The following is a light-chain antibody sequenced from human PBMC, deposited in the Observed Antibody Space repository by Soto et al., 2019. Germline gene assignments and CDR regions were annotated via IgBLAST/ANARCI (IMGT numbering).Light chain of an antibody. CDR2: DAS. J-gene: IGKJ5*01. CDR3: QQYENLPT. V-gene: IGKV1-33*01. Sequence: DIQMTHSPSSLSASVVDRVRITFQASQNINNYLNWYQQKPGRAPKLLIYDASNLEAGVPSRFRGSGSGTDFTFTISRLQPEDIATYYCQQYENLPTFGQGTRLEIK. CDR1: QNINNY.